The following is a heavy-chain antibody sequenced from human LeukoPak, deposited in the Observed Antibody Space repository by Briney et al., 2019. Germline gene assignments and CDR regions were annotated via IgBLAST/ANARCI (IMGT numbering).Heavy chain of an antibody. CDR2: INPSGGST. CDR3: ARDADCSGGSCYVYYYYYMDV. J-gene: IGHJ6*03. CDR1: GYTFTDYY. V-gene: IGHV1-46*01. D-gene: IGHD2-15*01. Sequence: ASVKVSCKASGYTFTDYYLHWLRQAPGQGLEWMGIINPSGGSTSYAQKFQGRVTMTRDMSTSTVYMELSSLRSEDTAVYYCARDADCSGGSCYVYYYYYMDVWGKGTTVTVSS.